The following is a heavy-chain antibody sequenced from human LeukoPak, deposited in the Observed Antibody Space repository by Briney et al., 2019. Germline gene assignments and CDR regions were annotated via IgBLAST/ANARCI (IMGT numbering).Heavy chain of an antibody. D-gene: IGHD5-18*01. CDR1: GGSISSGGYY. CDR2: IYHSGST. J-gene: IGHJ6*03. CDR3: ARKAGYSYGYGYYYYYMDV. Sequence: SETLSLTCTVSGGSISSGGYYWSWIRQPPGKGLEWIGYIYHSGSTYYNPSLKSRVTISVDRSKNQFSLKLSSVTAANTAVYYCARKAGYSYGYGYYYYYMDVWGKGTTVTVSS. V-gene: IGHV4-30-2*01.